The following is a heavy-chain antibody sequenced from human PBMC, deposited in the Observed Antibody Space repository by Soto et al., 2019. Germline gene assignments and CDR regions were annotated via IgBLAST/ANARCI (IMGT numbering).Heavy chain of an antibody. D-gene: IGHD1-26*01. J-gene: IGHJ2*01. CDR2: INSDGSST. CDR3: AMGRSLNRSFDL. Sequence: EVQLVESGGGLVQPGGSLRLSCAASGFTFSSYWMHWVRQAPGKGLVWVSRINSDGSSTSYADSVKCRFTISRDNANKTPYLQMNSLTAADTAVYYCAMGRSLNRSFDLWGRGTLVTVSS. V-gene: IGHV3-74*01. CDR1: GFTFSSYW.